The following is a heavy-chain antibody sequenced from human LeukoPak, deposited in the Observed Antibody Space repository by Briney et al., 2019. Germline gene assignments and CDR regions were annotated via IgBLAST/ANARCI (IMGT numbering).Heavy chain of an antibody. CDR2: IKEDGSQK. CDR1: GFTFRKYW. CDR3: ARDPTGGYQGEDY. Sequence: GGSLRLSCAVSGFTFRKYWMAWVCQAPGKGLEWVANIKEDGSQKSYVGSVKGRFTISRDNAENSLYLQMDSLRVDDTAVYYCARDPTGGYQGEDYWGQGILVTVSS. D-gene: IGHD3-16*01. V-gene: IGHV3-7*01. J-gene: IGHJ4*02.